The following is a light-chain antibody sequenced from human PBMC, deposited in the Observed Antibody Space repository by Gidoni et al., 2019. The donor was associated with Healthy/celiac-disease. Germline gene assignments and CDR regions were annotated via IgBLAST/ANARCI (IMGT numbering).Light chain of an antibody. V-gene: IGKV1-8*01. CDR3: QQYYSYLWT. J-gene: IGKJ1*01. CDR2: AAS. CDR1: QGISSY. Sequence: AIRMTQSPSSLSASTGDRVTITCRASQGISSYLAWYQQKPGKAPKLLIYAASTLQSGVPSRFSGSGSGTDFTLTISCLQSEDFATYYCQQYYSYLWTFXQXTKVEIK.